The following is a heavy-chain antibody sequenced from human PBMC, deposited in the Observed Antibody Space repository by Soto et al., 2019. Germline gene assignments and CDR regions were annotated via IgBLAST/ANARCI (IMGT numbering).Heavy chain of an antibody. CDR1: GYTFTSYD. V-gene: IGHV1-8*01. J-gene: IGHJ6*03. Sequence: ASVKVSCKASGYTFTSYDINWVRQATGQGLEWMGWMNPNSGNTGYAQKFQGRVTMTRNTSISTAYMELSSLRSEDTAVYYCARSEGFGSYYYYHYMDVWGKGTTVTVSS. CDR2: MNPNSGNT. CDR3: ARSEGFGSYYYYHYMDV. D-gene: IGHD3-10*01.